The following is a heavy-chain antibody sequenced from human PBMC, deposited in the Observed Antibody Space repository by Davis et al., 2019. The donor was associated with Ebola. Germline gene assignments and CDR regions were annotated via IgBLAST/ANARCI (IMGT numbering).Heavy chain of an antibody. V-gene: IGHV5-51*01. CDR2: IYPGDSET. CDR1: GYRFTTYW. D-gene: IGHD6-19*01. J-gene: IGHJ4*02. CDR3: AKSVGVAGTVDY. Sequence: GESLKISCKAFGYRFTTYWIGWVRQMPGKGLEWMGIIYPGDSETRYSPSFQGQVTISADKSISTAYLQWSSLKASDNAMYYCAKSVGVAGTVDYWGQGTLVTVSS.